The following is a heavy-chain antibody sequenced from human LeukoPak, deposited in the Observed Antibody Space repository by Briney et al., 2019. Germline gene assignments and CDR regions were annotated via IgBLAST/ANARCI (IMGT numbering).Heavy chain of an antibody. Sequence: ASVKVSCKASGYTFTSYYMHWVRQAPGQGLEWMGIINPSDGSTGYARKFQGRVTMTRDTSTSTVYMELSSLRSEDTAVYYCARDEPEVHFHAFESWGQGTMVTVSS. CDR2: INPSDGST. CDR3: ARDEPEVHFHAFES. J-gene: IGHJ3*02. CDR1: GYTFTSYY. V-gene: IGHV1-46*01.